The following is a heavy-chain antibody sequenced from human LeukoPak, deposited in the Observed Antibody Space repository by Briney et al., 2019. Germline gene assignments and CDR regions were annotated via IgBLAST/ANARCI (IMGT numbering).Heavy chain of an antibody. CDR2: INPDSGGT. CDR1: GYTFTAYH. CDR3: ARDVPGYSSEFDF. J-gene: IGHJ4*02. V-gene: IGHV1-2*02. D-gene: IGHD6-19*01. Sequence: ASAKVSCKASGYTFTAYHIHWVRQAPGQGLEWVGWINPDSGGTNSAQKFQGRVTMTRDTSISTAYMELSRLTSDDTAVYYCARDVPGYSSEFDFWGQGTLVTVSS.